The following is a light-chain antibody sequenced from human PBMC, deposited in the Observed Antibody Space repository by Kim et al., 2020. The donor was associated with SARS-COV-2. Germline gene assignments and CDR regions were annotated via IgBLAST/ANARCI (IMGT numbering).Light chain of an antibody. CDR2: GAS. V-gene: IGKV3-15*01. J-gene: IGKJ1*01. Sequence: EILMTQSPATLSVSPGERATLSCRASQSISSNVAWYQQKPGQAPRLLIYGASTRATGIPARFSGSGSGTEFTLTITNLQSEDFAVYYCQQYHNWPPWTFGQGTKVEIK. CDR3: QQYHNWPPWT. CDR1: QSISSN.